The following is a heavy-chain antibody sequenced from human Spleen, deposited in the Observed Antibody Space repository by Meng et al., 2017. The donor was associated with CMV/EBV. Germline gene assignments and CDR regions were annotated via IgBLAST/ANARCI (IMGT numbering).Heavy chain of an antibody. CDR1: GFTFSSYS. J-gene: IGHJ4*02. V-gene: IGHV3-48*04. CDR3: AREQSPPITLIVVEAFDY. D-gene: IGHD3-22*01. Sequence: GGSLRLSCAASGFTFSSYSMNWVRQAPGKGLEWVSYISSSGNTIYYADAVKGRFTISRDNAKNSLYLQMNSLRAEDTAVYYCAREQSPPITLIVVEAFDYWGQGALVTVSS. CDR2: ISSSGNTI.